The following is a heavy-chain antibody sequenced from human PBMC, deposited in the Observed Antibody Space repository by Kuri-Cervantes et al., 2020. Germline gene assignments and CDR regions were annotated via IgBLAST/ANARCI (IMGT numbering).Heavy chain of an antibody. V-gene: IGHV4-38-2*01. Sequence: SETLSLTCAVSGSSISSDFYWGWIRQPPGKGLECVGNIYHTGNTYYNPSLRGRVIVSMDMSKNQFSLSLSSVTAADTAIYYCARLTTGHTSGWSHFDNWGQGTLVTVSS. D-gene: IGHD6-13*01. CDR3: ARLTTGHTSGWSHFDN. CDR2: IYHTGNT. CDR1: GSSISSDFY. J-gene: IGHJ4*02.